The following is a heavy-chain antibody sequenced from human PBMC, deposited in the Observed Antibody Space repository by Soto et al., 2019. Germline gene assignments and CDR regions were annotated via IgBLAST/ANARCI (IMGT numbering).Heavy chain of an antibody. V-gene: IGHV3-33*01. CDR1: GFTFSSYG. CDR3: ARRVDYYYGMDV. J-gene: IGHJ6*02. Sequence: LRLSCAASGFTFSSYGMHWVRRAPGKGLEWVAVIWYDGSNKYYADSVKGRFTISRDNSKNTLYLQMNSLRAEDTAVYYCARRVDYYYGMDVWGQGTTVTVSS. CDR2: IWYDGSNK.